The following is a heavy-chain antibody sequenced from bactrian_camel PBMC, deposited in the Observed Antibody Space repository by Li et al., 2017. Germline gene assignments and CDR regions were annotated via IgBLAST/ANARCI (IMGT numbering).Heavy chain of an antibody. D-gene: IGHD2*01. Sequence: VQLVESGGGLVRPGGSLRLSCAVSGFTFSNYDMSWVRQAPGKGLEWVSHIYGGDGATRYSDSVKGRFTGSRDNAKNMVYLQMNSLKTEDTAMYYCAKDHRTTAYSGGYYAATFGYWGQGTQVTVS. CDR2: IYGGDGAT. CDR1: GFTFSNYD. V-gene: IGHV3S40*01. J-gene: IGHJ6*01. CDR3: AKDHRTTAYSGGYYAATFGY.